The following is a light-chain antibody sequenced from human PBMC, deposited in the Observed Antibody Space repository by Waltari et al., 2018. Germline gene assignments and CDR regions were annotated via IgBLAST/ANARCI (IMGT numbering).Light chain of an antibody. CDR3: NSYTSSNTLV. V-gene: IGLV2-14*03. CDR2: DVS. J-gene: IGLJ2*01. Sequence: QSALTPPASVSGSPGQSITIPCTGTSSDIGSYNYFPWYQQHPGKAPQLMIYDVSKRPSGVSSRFSGSKSGNTASLTISGLQTEDEADYYCNSYTSSNTLVFGGGTKLTVL. CDR1: SSDIGSYNY.